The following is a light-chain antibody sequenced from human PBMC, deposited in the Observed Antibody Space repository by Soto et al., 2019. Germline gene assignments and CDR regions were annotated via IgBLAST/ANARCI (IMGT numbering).Light chain of an antibody. CDR1: SSDVGSYNY. J-gene: IGLJ2*01. CDR2: EVR. Sequence: QSVLTQPASVSGSPGQSITISCTGTSSDVGSYNYVSWYQQHPGKAPKLMIYEVRNRPSGVSDRFSGSKSDKTASLTIFGLQAEDEADYYCSSYTTSTTQVFGGGTKRTVL. V-gene: IGLV2-14*01. CDR3: SSYTTSTTQV.